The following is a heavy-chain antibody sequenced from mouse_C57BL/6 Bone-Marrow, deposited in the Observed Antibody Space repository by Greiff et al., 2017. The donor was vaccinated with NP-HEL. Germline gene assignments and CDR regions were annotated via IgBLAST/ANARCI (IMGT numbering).Heavy chain of an antibody. CDR3: ARDYYAPFAY. J-gene: IGHJ3*01. Sequence: DVKLVESGGGLVKPGGSLKLSCAASGFTFSSYAMSWVRQTPEKRLEWVATISDGGSYTYYPDNVKGRFTISRDNAKNNLYLQMSHLKSEDTAMYYCARDYYAPFAYWGQGTLVTVSA. CDR1: GFTFSSYA. D-gene: IGHD1-1*01. CDR2: ISDGGSYT. V-gene: IGHV5-4*01.